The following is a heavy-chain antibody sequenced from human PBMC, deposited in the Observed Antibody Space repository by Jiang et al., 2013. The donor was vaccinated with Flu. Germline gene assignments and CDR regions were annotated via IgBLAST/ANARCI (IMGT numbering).Heavy chain of an antibody. Sequence: GPGLVKPSETLSLTCAVSGYSIRDAYYWGWIRQPPGKGLEWIGSIHYQSGRSYSNLSLKSRVTISVDTSKNQFSLKLRSVTAADTAVYYCARDQYDYGHDAFDIWGPGTTVAVSS. CDR2: IHYQSGRS. J-gene: IGHJ3*02. D-gene: IGHD5-12*01. CDR1: GYSIRDAYY. V-gene: IGHV4-38-2*02. CDR3: ARDQYDYGHDAFDI.